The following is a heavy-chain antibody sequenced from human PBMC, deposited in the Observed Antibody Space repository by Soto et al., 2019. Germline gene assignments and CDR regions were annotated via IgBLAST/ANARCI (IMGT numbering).Heavy chain of an antibody. CDR1: GFTVSSNY. D-gene: IGHD3-16*01. Sequence: EVQLVESGGGLIQPGGSLRLSCAASGFTVSSNYMSWVRQAPGNGLEWVSVIYSGGSTYYADSVKGRFTISRDNSKNTLYLQLNSLRAEDTAVYYCARGGVLTPSLFDYWGQGTLVTVSS. V-gene: IGHV3-53*01. CDR3: ARGGVLTPSLFDY. CDR2: IYSGGST. J-gene: IGHJ4*02.